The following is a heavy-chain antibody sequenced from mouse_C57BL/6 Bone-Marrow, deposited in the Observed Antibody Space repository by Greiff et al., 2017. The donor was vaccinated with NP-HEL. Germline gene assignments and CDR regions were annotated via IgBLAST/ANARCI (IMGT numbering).Heavy chain of an antibody. CDR1: GFNITDDY. CDR3: TTITTVVATDWYFDV. CDR2: LDPDNGDT. D-gene: IGHD1-1*01. J-gene: IGHJ1*03. Sequence: EVQLQQSGAELVRPGASVKLSCTASGFNITDDYMHWVKQRPEQGLEWIGWLDPDNGDTEYASKFQGQATITADTSSNTAYLQLSNLTSEDTAVYYCTTITTVVATDWYFDVWGTGSTVTVSS. V-gene: IGHV14-4*01.